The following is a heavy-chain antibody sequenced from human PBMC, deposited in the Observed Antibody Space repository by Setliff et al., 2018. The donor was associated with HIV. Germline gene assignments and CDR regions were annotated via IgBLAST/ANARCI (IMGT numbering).Heavy chain of an antibody. CDR3: ARAWGGSGYYAFDH. CDR1: GYTFTANY. D-gene: IGHD5-12*01. V-gene: IGHV1-2*02. CDR2: INPKNGVT. Sequence: ASVKVSCKASGYTFTANYMHWVRQAPGQGLEGMGWINPKNGVTNYARKFQGRVTMTGDTSISAVYMDLSRLRADETAVYYCARAWGGSGYYAFDHWGQGTLVTVSS. J-gene: IGHJ4*02.